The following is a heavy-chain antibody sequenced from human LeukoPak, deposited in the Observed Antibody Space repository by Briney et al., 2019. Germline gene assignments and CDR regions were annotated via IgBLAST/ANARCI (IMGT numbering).Heavy chain of an antibody. CDR2: MNPNSGNT. CDR1: GYTFTSYV. J-gene: IGHJ5*02. Sequence: ASGKVSFKASGYTFTSYVINWVRQATGQGLEWMGWMNPNSGNTGYAQKFQGRVTMTRNTSISTAYMELSSLRSEDTAVYYCARIVGYCSGGSCYYNWFDPWDQGTLVTVSS. CDR3: ARIVGYCSGGSCYYNWFDP. V-gene: IGHV1-8*01. D-gene: IGHD2-15*01.